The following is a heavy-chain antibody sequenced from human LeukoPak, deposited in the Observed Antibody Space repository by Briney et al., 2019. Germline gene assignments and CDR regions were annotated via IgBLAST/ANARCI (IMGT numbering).Heavy chain of an antibody. D-gene: IGHD6-6*01. V-gene: IGHV3-23*01. Sequence: QSGGSLRLSCAASGFTFSSYAMSWVRQAPGKGLEWVSAISGSGGSTYSADSVKGRFTISRDNSKNTLYLQMNSLRAEDTAVYYCAKPRGSSSHRFDYWGQGTLVTVSS. CDR2: ISGSGGST. CDR1: GFTFSSYA. J-gene: IGHJ4*02. CDR3: AKPRGSSSHRFDY.